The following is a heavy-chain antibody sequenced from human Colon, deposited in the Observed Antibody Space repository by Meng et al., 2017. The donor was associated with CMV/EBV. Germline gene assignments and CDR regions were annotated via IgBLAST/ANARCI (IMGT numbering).Heavy chain of an antibody. CDR3: ARGHDYSMTSSCSD. CDR2: ISSSSSYI. CDR1: GFTFSSYS. D-gene: IGHD5-12*01. V-gene: IGHV3-21*04. Sequence: GGSLRLSCAASGFTFSSYSMNWVRQAPGKGLEWVSSISSSSSYIYYADSVKGRFTISRDNAKNSLYLQMNSLRAEDTALYYCARGHDYSMTSSCSDWGQGTLVTVSS. J-gene: IGHJ4*02.